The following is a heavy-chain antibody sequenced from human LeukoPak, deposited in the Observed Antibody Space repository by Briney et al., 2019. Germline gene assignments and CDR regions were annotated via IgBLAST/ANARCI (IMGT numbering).Heavy chain of an antibody. CDR2: ISAYNGNT. V-gene: IGHV1-18*01. CDR1: GYTFSDYA. J-gene: IGHJ4*02. D-gene: IGHD6-6*01. CDR3: ARAQYSSSGDY. Sequence: ASVKVSCKASGYTFSDYAITWVRQAPGQGLEWMGWISAYNGNTNYAQKLQGRVTMTTDTSTSTAYMELRSLRSDDTAVYYCARAQYSSSGDYWGQGTLVTVSS.